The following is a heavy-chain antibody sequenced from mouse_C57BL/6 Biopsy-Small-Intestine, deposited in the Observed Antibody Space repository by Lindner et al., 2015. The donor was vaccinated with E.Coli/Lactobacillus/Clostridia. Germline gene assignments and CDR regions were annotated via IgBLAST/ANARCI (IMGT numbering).Heavy chain of an antibody. V-gene: IGHV1-47*01. D-gene: IGHD1-2*01. Sequence: VQLQESGAELVKPGASVKMSCMASGYTLTTYPIEWMKQNHGKSLEWIGNFHPYDDNSKYNENFKGKATLTVDKSSNTVYLELSRLTSDDSGVYYCGRGSIIDYWGQGTTLTVSS. CDR2: FHPYDDNS. CDR1: GYTLTTYP. CDR3: GRGSIIDY. J-gene: IGHJ2*01.